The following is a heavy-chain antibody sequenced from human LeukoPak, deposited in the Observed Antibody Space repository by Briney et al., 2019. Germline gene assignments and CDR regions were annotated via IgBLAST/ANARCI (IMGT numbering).Heavy chain of an antibody. J-gene: IGHJ4*02. V-gene: IGHV1-2*02. CDR3: ARGDCSSTSCYSGFDY. CDR2: INPNSGST. D-gene: IGHD2-2*02. Sequence: ASVKVSCKASGYTFTGYYMHWVRQAPGQGLEWMGWINPNSGSTNYAQKFQGRLTMTRDTSISTAYMELSRLRSDDTAVYYCARGDCSSTSCYSGFDYWGQGTLVTVSS. CDR1: GYTFTGYY.